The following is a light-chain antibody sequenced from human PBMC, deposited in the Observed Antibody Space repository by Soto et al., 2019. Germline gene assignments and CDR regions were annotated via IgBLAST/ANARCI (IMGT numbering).Light chain of an antibody. CDR2: GAS. V-gene: IGKV3-20*01. CDR3: QQYGSSPRLT. CDR1: QSFSSN. J-gene: IGKJ4*01. Sequence: IVRTHSPATLSVSPGEMATLSFRASQSFSSNLAWYQQKPGQAPRLLIYGASSRATGIPDRFSGSGSGTDFTLTISRLEPEDFAVYYCQQYGSSPRLTFGGGTKVDIK.